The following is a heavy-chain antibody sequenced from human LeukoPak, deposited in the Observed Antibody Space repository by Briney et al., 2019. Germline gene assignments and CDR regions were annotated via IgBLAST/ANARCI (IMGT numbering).Heavy chain of an antibody. V-gene: IGHV1-69*10. J-gene: IGHJ4*02. Sequence: GASVTVSFAASGGTFTIYTISWVGQAPGQGGEGMGGIIPILGIANYTQKFQGRGTITADKTTSTAYMELSSLRSEDTAVYYCASRATYDISGYYNAYWGQGTLLTVSS. CDR1: GGTFTIYT. D-gene: IGHD3-22*01. CDR2: IIPILGIA. CDR3: ASRATYDISGYYNAY.